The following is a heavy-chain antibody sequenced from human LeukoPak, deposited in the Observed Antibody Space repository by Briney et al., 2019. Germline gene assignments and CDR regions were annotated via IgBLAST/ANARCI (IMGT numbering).Heavy chain of an antibody. CDR1: GGSISSSSYY. Sequence: PSETLSLTCTVSGGSISSSSYYWGWIRQPPGKGLEWIGSIYYSGSTNYNPSLKSRVTISVDTSKNQFSLKLSSVTAADTAVYYCARGPSLITIFGVVKYYFDYWGQGTLVTVSS. D-gene: IGHD3-3*01. J-gene: IGHJ4*02. CDR2: IYYSGST. V-gene: IGHV4-39*07. CDR3: ARGPSLITIFGVVKYYFDY.